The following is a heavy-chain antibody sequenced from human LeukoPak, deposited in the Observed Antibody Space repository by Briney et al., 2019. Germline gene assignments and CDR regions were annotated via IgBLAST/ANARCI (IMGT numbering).Heavy chain of an antibody. J-gene: IGHJ4*02. Sequence: GWSRRRSGEASEFTFSIYAMSWVRQAPGKGLDCVSAISGSGGSTYYADSVKGRFTISRDNSKNTLYLQMNSLRAEDTAVYYCAKEGIAAAGSPFDYWGQGTLVTVSS. D-gene: IGHD6-13*01. CDR1: EFTFSIYA. CDR2: ISGSGGST. V-gene: IGHV3-23*01. CDR3: AKEGIAAAGSPFDY.